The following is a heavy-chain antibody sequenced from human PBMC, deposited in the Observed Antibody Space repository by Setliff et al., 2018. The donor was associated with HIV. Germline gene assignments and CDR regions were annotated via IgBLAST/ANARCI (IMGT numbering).Heavy chain of an antibody. D-gene: IGHD2-15*01. CDR3: ARGVAATLAHSTYYYYYMDV. Sequence: KSSETLSLTCSVSNGSVSGHYWTWIRQPPGKGLEWIGFISNSGDTNYNPSLKSRVTISLDTSKNQFSLKLTSVTAADTAVYHCARGVAATLAHSTYYYYYMDVWDKGTTVTVSS. J-gene: IGHJ6*03. V-gene: IGHV4-59*02. CDR2: ISNSGDT. CDR1: NGSVSGHY.